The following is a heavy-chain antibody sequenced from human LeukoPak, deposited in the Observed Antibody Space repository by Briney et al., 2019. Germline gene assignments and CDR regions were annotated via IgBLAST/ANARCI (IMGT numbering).Heavy chain of an antibody. CDR2: ISWDGGSR. Sequence: QPGGSLRLSCAASGFSFDEYTLHWVRQAPGKGLEWVSLISWDGGSRDYADSVKGRFTISRDNSKNSLYLQMNSLRAEDTAVYYCAKVATDSSGYVWGKGTTVTVSS. J-gene: IGHJ6*04. V-gene: IGHV3-43*01. CDR1: GFSFDEYT. D-gene: IGHD3-22*01. CDR3: AKVATDSSGYV.